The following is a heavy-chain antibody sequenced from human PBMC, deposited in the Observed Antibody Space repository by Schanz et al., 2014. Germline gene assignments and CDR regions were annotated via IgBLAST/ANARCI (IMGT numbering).Heavy chain of an antibody. Sequence: DVQLLESGGGLVQPGGSLRLSCAASAFALNNYDMTWVRQAPGKGLEWVSCIRGSGGSTLYADSVQGRFTISRDDSKNMLYLQMNSLRAEDTAVYYCAKVWKDHRIAGRPGWSDGMDVWGQETTVTVSS. CDR2: IRGSGGST. CDR3: AKVWKDHRIAGRPGWSDGMDV. D-gene: IGHD6-6*01. CDR1: AFALNNYD. V-gene: IGHV3-23*01. J-gene: IGHJ6*02.